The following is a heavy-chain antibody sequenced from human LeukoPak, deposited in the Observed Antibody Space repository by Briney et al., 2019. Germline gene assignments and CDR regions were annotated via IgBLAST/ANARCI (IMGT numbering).Heavy chain of an antibody. CDR2: VDPEDGET. CDR1: GYTFTDYY. Sequence: ASVKISCKVSGYTFTDYYMHWVQQAPGKGLEWMGLVDPEDGETIYAEKFQGRVTITADTSTDTAYMELSSLRSEDTAVHYCATENERGSSGYYHFDYWGQGTLVTVSS. J-gene: IGHJ4*02. V-gene: IGHV1-69-2*01. D-gene: IGHD3-22*01. CDR3: ATENERGSSGYYHFDY.